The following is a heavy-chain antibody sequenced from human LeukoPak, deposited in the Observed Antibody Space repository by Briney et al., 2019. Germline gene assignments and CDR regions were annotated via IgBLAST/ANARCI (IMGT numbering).Heavy chain of an antibody. J-gene: IGHJ5*02. CDR3: ARDRCSGGTCYSVGWFDP. Sequence: PGGSLRLSCAASGFTFSDYFMTWMRQAPGKGLEWVSYISNSGNTKYYADSVKGRFAISRDNAKKSLYLQMTSLRVEDTAMYYCARDRCSGGTCYSVGWFDPWGQGTLVTVSS. V-gene: IGHV3-11*01. CDR2: ISNSGNTK. D-gene: IGHD2-15*01. CDR1: GFTFSDYF.